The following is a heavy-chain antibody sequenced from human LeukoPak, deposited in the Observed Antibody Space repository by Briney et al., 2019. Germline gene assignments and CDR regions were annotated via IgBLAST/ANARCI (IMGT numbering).Heavy chain of an antibody. CDR2: IKSKTDGGAT. V-gene: IGHV3-15*01. D-gene: IGHD3/OR15-3a*01. Sequence: GGSLRLSCAASGFTFSNAWMSWVRQAPGKGLEWVGRIKSKTDGGATDYAAPVKGRFTISRDDSKNTLYLQMNSLKTEDTAVYYCTTEGTGPAPDFDYWGQGTLVTVSS. J-gene: IGHJ4*02. CDR1: GFTFSNAW. CDR3: TTEGTGPAPDFDY.